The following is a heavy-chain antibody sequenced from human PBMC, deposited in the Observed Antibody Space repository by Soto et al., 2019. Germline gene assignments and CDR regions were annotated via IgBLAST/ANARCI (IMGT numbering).Heavy chain of an antibody. V-gene: IGHV3-48*01. Sequence: GXSLRLSCAASGFTFSSYSMNWVRQAPGKGLEWVSYISSSSSTIYYADSVKGRFTISRDNAKYSLYLQMNSLRAEDTAVYYCARVHVGYYDFWSGYFGAFDIWGQGTMVTVSS. CDR2: ISSSSSTI. J-gene: IGHJ3*02. CDR3: ARVHVGYYDFWSGYFGAFDI. CDR1: GFTFSSYS. D-gene: IGHD3-3*01.